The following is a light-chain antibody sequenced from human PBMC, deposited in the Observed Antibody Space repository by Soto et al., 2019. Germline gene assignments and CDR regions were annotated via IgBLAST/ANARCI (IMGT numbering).Light chain of an antibody. CDR2: EVT. J-gene: IGLJ2*01. CDR3: SSYAGGNRGV. CDR1: SSDVGNYNY. Sequence: QSALTQPPSASGSPGQSVTISCTGTSSDVGNYNYVSWYQQHPGKAPKIVIFEVTKRPSGVPDRFSGSKSGNTASLTVSGLQPEDEADYYCSSYAGGNRGVFGGGTKLTVL. V-gene: IGLV2-8*01.